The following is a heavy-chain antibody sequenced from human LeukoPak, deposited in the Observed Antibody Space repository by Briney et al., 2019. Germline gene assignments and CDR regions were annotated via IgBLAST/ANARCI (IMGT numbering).Heavy chain of an antibody. J-gene: IGHJ4*02. CDR3: ARSPYYYDSSGVYYFDY. V-gene: IGHV4-61*02. CDR1: GGSISSGSYY. CDR2: IYTSGST. Sequence: SETLSLTCTVSGGSISSGSYYWSWIRQPAGKGLEWIGRIYTSGSTNYNPTLKSRVTISVDTSKNQFSLKLSSVTAADTAVYYCARSPYYYDSSGVYYFDYWGQGTLVTVSS. D-gene: IGHD3-22*01.